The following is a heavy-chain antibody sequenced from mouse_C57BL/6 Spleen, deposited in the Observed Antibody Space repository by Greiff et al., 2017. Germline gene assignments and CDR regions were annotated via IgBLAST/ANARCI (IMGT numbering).Heavy chain of an antibody. V-gene: IGHV5-17*01. CDR3: ARVLTGPFDY. J-gene: IGHJ2*01. D-gene: IGHD4-1*01. Sequence: EVKVEESGGGLVKPGGSLKLSCAASGFTFSDYGMHWVRQAPEKGLEWVAYISSGSSTIYYADTVKGRFTISRDNAKNTLFLQMTSLRSEDTAMYYCARVLTGPFDYWGQGTTLTVSS. CDR1: GFTFSDYG. CDR2: ISSGSSTI.